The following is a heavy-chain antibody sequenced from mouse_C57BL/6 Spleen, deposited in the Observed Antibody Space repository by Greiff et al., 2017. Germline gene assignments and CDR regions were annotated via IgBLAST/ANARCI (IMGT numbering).Heavy chain of an antibody. CDR1: GFTFSDYG. CDR3: ARDYGSSYAMDY. Sequence: DVKLVESGGGLVKPGGSLKLSCAASGFTFSDYGMHWVRQAPEKGLEWVAYISSGSSTIYYADTVKGRFTISRDNAKNTLFLQMTSLRSEDTAMYYCARDYGSSYAMDYWGQRTSVTVSS. CDR2: ISSGSSTI. V-gene: IGHV5-17*01. D-gene: IGHD1-1*01. J-gene: IGHJ4*01.